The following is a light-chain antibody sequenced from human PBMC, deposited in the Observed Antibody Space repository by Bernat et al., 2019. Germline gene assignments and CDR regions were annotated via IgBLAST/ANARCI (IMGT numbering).Light chain of an antibody. J-gene: IGLJ3*02. CDR3: SSYTSSSTRV. V-gene: IGLV2-14*01. Sequence: QSALTQPASVSGSPGQSITISCTGTSSDVGGYNYVSWYQQHPGKAPKLMIYDVSNRPTGVSNRSSGSKSGNTASLTIAGHQAEDEANYYCSSYTSSSTRVFGGGTKLSV. CDR1: SSDVGGYNY. CDR2: DVS.